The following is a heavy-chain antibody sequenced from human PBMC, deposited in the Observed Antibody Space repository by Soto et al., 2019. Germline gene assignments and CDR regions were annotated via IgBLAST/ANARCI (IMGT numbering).Heavy chain of an antibody. D-gene: IGHD6-13*01. CDR1: GYSFTSYW. CDR3: AIIIAAAGKDYYYYGMDV. CDR2: IDPSDSYT. Sequence: PGESLKISCKGSGYSFTSYWISWVRQMPGKGLEWMGRIDPSDSYTNYSPSFQGHVTISADKSISTAYLQWSSLKASDTAMYYCAIIIAAAGKDYYYYGMDVWGQGTTVTVSS. V-gene: IGHV5-10-1*01. J-gene: IGHJ6*02.